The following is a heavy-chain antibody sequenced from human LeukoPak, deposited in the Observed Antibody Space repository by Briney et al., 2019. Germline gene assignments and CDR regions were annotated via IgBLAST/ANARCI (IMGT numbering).Heavy chain of an antibody. CDR1: GYTFTGYY. D-gene: IGHD6-13*01. J-gene: IGHJ4*02. CDR2: INPNSGGT. Sequence: GASVKVSCKASGYTFTGYYMHWVRQAPGQGLEWMGWINPNSGGTNYAQKFQGRVTVTRDTSISTAYMELSRLRSDDTAVYYCARCLGGSWEPLDYWGQGTLVTVSS. V-gene: IGHV1-2*02. CDR3: ARCLGGSWEPLDY.